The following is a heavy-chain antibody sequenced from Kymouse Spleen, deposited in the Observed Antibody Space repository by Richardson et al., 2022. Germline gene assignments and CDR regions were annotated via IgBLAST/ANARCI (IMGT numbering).Heavy chain of an antibody. V-gene: IGHV4-39*01. Sequence: QLQLQESGPGLVKPSETLSLTCTVSGGSISSSSYYWGWIRQPPGKGLEWIGSIYYSGSTYYNPSLKSRVTISVDTSKNQFSLKLSSVTAADTAVYYCARQDLRGWFDPWGQGTLVTVSS. J-gene: IGHJ5*02. CDR3: ARQDLRGWFDP. D-gene: IGHD3-10*01,IGHD3-16*02,IGHD3-3*01. CDR1: GGSISSSSYY. CDR2: IYYSGST.